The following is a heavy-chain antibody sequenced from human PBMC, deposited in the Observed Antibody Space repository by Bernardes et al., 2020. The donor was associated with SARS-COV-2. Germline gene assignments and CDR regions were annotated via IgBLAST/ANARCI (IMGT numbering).Heavy chain of an antibody. V-gene: IGHV3-74*01. J-gene: IGHJ4*02. Sequence: LRLSCAASGFSVSAYWMHWVRQAPGEGLVWVSRMNEDGSIINYAESVKGRFTISRDIAGNMVYLHMSSLRAEDTAVYYCARDFGGESDYWGQGTLVTVSS. D-gene: IGHD2-21*01. CDR1: GFSVSAYW. CDR2: MNEDGSII. CDR3: ARDFGGESDY.